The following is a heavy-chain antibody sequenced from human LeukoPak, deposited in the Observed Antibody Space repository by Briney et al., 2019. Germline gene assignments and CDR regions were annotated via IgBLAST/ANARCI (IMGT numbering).Heavy chain of an antibody. CDR3: ARIRNLDY. V-gene: IGHV3-48*01. J-gene: IGHJ4*02. D-gene: IGHD5-18*01. Sequence: GGSLRLSCAASGFTFSSYGMNWVRQAPGKGLEWVSYISSSSDNIYYADSVKGRFTVSRDNAENSLYLQMISLRAEDTAVYYCARIRNLDYWGQGTLVTVSS. CDR2: ISSSSDNI. CDR1: GFTFSSYG.